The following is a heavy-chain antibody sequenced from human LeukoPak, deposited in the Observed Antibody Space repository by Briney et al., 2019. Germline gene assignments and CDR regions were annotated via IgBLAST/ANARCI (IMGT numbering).Heavy chain of an antibody. CDR3: AKEVDYYDSSGYCEYFQH. Sequence: GAALRLSCAASGFTFSSYDMSWVRQAPGKGLEWVSAISGSGGCTYYADSVKGRFTISRDNSKNTLYLQMNSLRAEDTAVYYCAKEVDYYDSSGYCEYFQHWGQGTLVTVPS. CDR2: ISGSGGCT. V-gene: IGHV3-23*01. CDR1: GFTFSSYD. J-gene: IGHJ1*01. D-gene: IGHD3-22*01.